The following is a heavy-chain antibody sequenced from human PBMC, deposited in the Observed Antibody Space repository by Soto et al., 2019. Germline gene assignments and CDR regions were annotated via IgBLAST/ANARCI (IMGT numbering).Heavy chain of an antibody. CDR1: GYNFDSDG. Sequence: QVQLVQSGGEVKKPGASVKVSCKAPGYNFDSDGITWFRQAPGQGLEWLGWIYAPTSYTSYAQKFQDRVSMTTETPTRTVDIEVRRLRSDDTAVYYCANRGSPLMNVWGQGTTVTVAS. V-gene: IGHV1-18*04. CDR2: IYAPTSYT. D-gene: IGHD6-13*01. J-gene: IGHJ6*02. CDR3: ANRGSPLMNV.